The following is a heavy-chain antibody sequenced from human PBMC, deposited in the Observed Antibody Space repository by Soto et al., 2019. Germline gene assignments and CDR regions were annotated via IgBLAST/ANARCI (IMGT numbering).Heavy chain of an antibody. CDR2: IIPIFGTA. J-gene: IGHJ6*02. V-gene: IGHV1-69*13. CDR1: GGTFSSYA. CDR3: ARAGDFGRGPAATTQTSMDG. D-gene: IGHD3-3*01. Sequence: ASVKVPCKASGGTFSSYAISWVRQAPGQGLEWMGGIIPIFGTANYAQKFQGRVTITADESTSTAYMELSSLRSEDTAVYYCARAGDFGRGPAATTQTSMDGWGQGTTVPVAS.